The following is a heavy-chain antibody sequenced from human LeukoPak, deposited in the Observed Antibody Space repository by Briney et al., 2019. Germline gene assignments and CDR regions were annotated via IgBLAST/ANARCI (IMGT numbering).Heavy chain of an antibody. Sequence: ASVKVSCKASGYTFTSYYMHWVRQAPGQGLEWMGIINPSGGSTSYAQKFQGRVTMTRDTSTSTVYMELSSLRSEDTDVYYCARSYDILTGYYSPPDYWGQGTLATVSS. CDR1: GYTFTSYY. J-gene: IGHJ4*02. V-gene: IGHV1-46*01. CDR3: ARSYDILTGYYSPPDY. CDR2: INPSGGST. D-gene: IGHD3-9*01.